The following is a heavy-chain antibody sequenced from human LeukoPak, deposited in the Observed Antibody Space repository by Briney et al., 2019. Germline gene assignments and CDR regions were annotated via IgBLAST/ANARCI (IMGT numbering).Heavy chain of an antibody. CDR2: ISSSGGTI. Sequence: GGSLRLSCAASGFTFSSYEMNWVRRAPGKGLEWASYISSSGGTIYYADSVKGRFTISRDNAKNSLYLQMNSLRAEDTAVYYCAREPYDFWSAASVPGSYYMDVWGKGTTVTVSS. CDR3: AREPYDFWSAASVPGSYYMDV. J-gene: IGHJ6*03. V-gene: IGHV3-48*03. D-gene: IGHD3-3*01. CDR1: GFTFSSYE.